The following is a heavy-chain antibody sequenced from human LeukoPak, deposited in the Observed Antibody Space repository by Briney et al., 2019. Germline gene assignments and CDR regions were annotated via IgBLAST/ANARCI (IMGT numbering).Heavy chain of an antibody. CDR1: GFSFSSYW. Sequence: GGSLRLSCAASGFSFSSYWMSWVRQAPGKGLEWVANINQDGSEKYYMDSVKGRFTVSRDNAKNSLYLQMNSLRAEDTAVYYCAKAPQTGTTDWFDPWGQGTLVTVSS. J-gene: IGHJ5*02. CDR2: INQDGSEK. CDR3: AKAPQTGTTDWFDP. V-gene: IGHV3-7*03. D-gene: IGHD1-1*01.